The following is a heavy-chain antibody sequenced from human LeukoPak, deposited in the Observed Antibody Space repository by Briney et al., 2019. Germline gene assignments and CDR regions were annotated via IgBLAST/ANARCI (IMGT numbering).Heavy chain of an antibody. CDR1: GGSISSHY. Sequence: SETLSLTCTVSGGSISSHYWSWIRQPPRKGLEWIGYIYYSGSTNYNPSLKSRVTISVDTSKNQFSLKLSSVTAADTAVYYCARNNYDFWSGYRFDPWGQGTLVTVSS. V-gene: IGHV4-59*11. J-gene: IGHJ5*02. D-gene: IGHD3-3*01. CDR2: IYYSGST. CDR3: ARNNYDFWSGYRFDP.